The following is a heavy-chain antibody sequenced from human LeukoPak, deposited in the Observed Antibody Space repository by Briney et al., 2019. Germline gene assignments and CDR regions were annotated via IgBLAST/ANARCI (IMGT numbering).Heavy chain of an antibody. J-gene: IGHJ3*02. CDR1: GGSISSSSYY. Sequence: KASETLSLTCTVSGGSISSSSYYWGWIRQPPGKGLEWIGNIYYSGSTYYNPSLKSRVTISVDTSKNQFSLRLTSVTAADTAVYYCARGNYYDSSTYYRAFDIWGQGTMVTVSS. CDR2: IYYSGST. V-gene: IGHV4-39*07. CDR3: ARGNYYDSSTYYRAFDI. D-gene: IGHD3-22*01.